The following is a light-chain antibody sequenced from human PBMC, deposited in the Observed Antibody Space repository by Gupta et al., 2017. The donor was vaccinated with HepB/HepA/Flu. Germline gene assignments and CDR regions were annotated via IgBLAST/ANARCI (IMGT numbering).Light chain of an antibody. Sequence: EIVMTQSPVTLSVSPGERATLSCRTSQSVNSDLDWYQQKPGQAPRLIIYGASTRATAFPDRFSGSGSGKEFTLTSNRRQYEDFAVYYWLQDNTLYTFGQGTKLEIK. V-gene: IGKV3-15*01. CDR3: LQDNTLYT. CDR2: GAS. J-gene: IGKJ2*01. CDR1: QSVNSD.